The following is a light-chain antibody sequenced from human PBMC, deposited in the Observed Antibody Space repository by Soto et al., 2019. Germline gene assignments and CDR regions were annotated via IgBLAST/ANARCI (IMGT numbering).Light chain of an antibody. Sequence: SPSTPYRSKKNRVTITCRASQTISSWLAWYQQKPGKAPKLLIYKASTLKSGVPSRFSGSGSGTEFTLTICSLQRDEFASYVCDLCISYSAAFGYGTKVDIK. J-gene: IGKJ1*01. CDR3: DLCISYSAA. CDR2: KAS. V-gene: IGKV1-5*03. CDR1: QTISSW.